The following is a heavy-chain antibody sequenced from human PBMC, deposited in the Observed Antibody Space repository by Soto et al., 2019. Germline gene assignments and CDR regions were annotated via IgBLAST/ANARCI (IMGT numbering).Heavy chain of an antibody. V-gene: IGHV3-23*01. D-gene: IGHD1-7*01. CDR2: ISGSGGST. J-gene: IGHJ4*02. CDR1: GFTFSSYD. CDR3: AKSPYNWNYDLHFDY. Sequence: XGSLRLSCAASGFTFSSYDMSWVRQAPGKGLEWVSAISGSGGSTYYADSVKGRFTISRDNSKNTLYLQMNSLRAEDTAVYYCAKSPYNWNYDLHFDYWGQGPLVTVSS.